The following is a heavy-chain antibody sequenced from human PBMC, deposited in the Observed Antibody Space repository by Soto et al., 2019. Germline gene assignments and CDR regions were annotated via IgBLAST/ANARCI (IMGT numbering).Heavy chain of an antibody. J-gene: IGHJ3*02. CDR2: IVVGSGTT. CDR1: GFTFPSSI. CDR3: AAVGQSSIWFGYDAFDI. V-gene: IGHV1-58*02. D-gene: IGHD3-10*01. Sequence: ASVKVSCMASGFTFPSSIIQWVRQARGQRPEWIGWIVVGSGTTNYAQRFQERLTITRDMSTSAAYMELSSLTSEDTAVYYCAAVGQSSIWFGYDAFDIWGQGTMVTVSS.